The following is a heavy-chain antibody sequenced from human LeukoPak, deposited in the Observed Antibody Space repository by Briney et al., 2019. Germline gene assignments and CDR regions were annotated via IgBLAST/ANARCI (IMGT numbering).Heavy chain of an antibody. V-gene: IGHV3-30*02. CDR3: AKDLQQWLVSPYYYYMDV. D-gene: IGHD6-19*01. Sequence: GGSLRLSCAASGFTFTSYGMHWVRHAPGKGLEWVAFIRYDGSNIHYADSVKGRFSVSRDNSKLYLQMNSLGLEDMAVYYCAKDLQQWLVSPYYYYMDVWGKGTTVTVSS. CDR2: IRYDGSNI. CDR1: GFTFTSYG. J-gene: IGHJ6*03.